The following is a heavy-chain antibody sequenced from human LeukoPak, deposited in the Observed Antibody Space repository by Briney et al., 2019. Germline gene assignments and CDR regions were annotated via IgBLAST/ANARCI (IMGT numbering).Heavy chain of an antibody. D-gene: IGHD2-15*01. CDR3: AKDRLTNLNIGNLGYCSGGSCYSGFFDY. V-gene: IGHV3-23*01. CDR1: GFTFSSYA. Sequence: GGSLRLSCVVSGFTFSSYAMSWVRQAPGKGLEWVSGISASGGTTYYADSVKGRFTISRDNSKNTLYLQMNSLRAEDTAVYYCAKDRLTNLNIGNLGYCSGGSCYSGFFDYWGQGTLVTVSS. J-gene: IGHJ4*02. CDR2: ISASGGTT.